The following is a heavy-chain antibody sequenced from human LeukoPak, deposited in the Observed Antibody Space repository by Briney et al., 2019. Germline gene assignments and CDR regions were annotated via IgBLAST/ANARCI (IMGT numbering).Heavy chain of an antibody. V-gene: IGHV3-48*01. CDR2: ITNSGNSK. Sequence: GGSLRLSCAASEFTFSSYSMNWVRQAPGKGLEWVSYITNSGNSKSYADSVKGRFTISRDNTKNSLYLQMNGLRAEDTAVYYCARGFGLPWGQGTLVTVSS. CDR3: ARGFGLP. D-gene: IGHD3-10*01. J-gene: IGHJ5*02. CDR1: EFTFSSYS.